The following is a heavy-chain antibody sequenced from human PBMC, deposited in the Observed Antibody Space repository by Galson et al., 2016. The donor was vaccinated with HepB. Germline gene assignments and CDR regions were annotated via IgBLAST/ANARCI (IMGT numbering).Heavy chain of an antibody. CDR3: ARVMGQWLPYF. CDR1: GYTFRSYW. J-gene: IGHJ4*02. D-gene: IGHD6-19*01. CDR2: TYPRESDT. V-gene: IGHV5-51*01. Sequence: QSGAEVKKPGESLRISCKGSGYTFRSYWIGWVRQMPGKGLEWMGITYPRESDTRYSPSFHGQVTISADKSISTLYLHWSSLKASDTAMYYCARVMGQWLPYFWGKGTLVTVSS.